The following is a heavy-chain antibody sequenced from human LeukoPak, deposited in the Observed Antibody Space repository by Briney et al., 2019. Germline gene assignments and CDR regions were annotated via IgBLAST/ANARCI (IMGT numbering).Heavy chain of an antibody. J-gene: IGHJ6*03. CDR1: GFTFSDYY. CDR2: ISSSGSTI. CDR3: ARVDGIFGVAVRWDYMDV. D-gene: IGHD3-3*01. V-gene: IGHV3-11*04. Sequence: PGGSLRLSCAASGFTFSDYYMSWIRQAPGKGLEWVSYISSSGSTIYYADSVKGRFTISRDNAKNSLYLQMNSLRAEDTAVYYCARVDGIFGVAVRWDYMDVWGKGTTVTVSS.